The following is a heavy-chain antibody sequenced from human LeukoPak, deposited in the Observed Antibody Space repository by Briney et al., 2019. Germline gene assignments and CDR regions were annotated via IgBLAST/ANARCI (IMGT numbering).Heavy chain of an antibody. V-gene: IGHV3-30-3*01. CDR3: ARTLAAAGIGGRDY. Sequence: GRSLRLPCAASGFTFSSYAMHWVRQAPGKGLEWVAVISYDGGNKYYADSVKGRFTISRDNSKNTLYLQMNSLRAEDTAVYYCARTLAAAGIGGRDYWGQGTLVTVSS. D-gene: IGHD6-13*01. CDR2: ISYDGGNK. CDR1: GFTFSSYA. J-gene: IGHJ4*02.